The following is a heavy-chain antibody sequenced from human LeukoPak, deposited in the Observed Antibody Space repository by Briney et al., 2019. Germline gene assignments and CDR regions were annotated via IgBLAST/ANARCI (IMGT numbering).Heavy chain of an antibody. CDR3: ARQVVWFGLGGYFDY. Sequence: GGSLRLSCAAPGFSFSDYSMNWVRQAPGKGLEWVSYISGSGITTHYADSVKGRFTISRDNAKNSLFLQMSSLSADDTAVYYSARQVVWFGLGGYFDYWGQGALVTVSS. CDR1: GFSFSDYS. CDR2: ISGSGITT. J-gene: IGHJ4*02. V-gene: IGHV3-48*04. D-gene: IGHD3-16*01.